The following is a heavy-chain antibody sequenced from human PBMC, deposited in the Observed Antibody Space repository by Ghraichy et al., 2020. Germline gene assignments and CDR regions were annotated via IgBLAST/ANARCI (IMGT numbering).Heavy chain of an antibody. CDR2: IIGRGDST. CDR3: AKANGAAATQIYYDYGMNV. D-gene: IGHD6-13*01. J-gene: IGHJ6*02. CDR1: GFTFSNYA. V-gene: IGHV3-23*01. Sequence: GESLNISCVASGFTFSNYAMTWVRQAPGKGLEWVSAIIGRGDSTYYADSVKGRFTISRDNSKNTLYLQMNSLRAEDTAVYYCAKANGAAATQIYYDYGMNVWGQGTTVTVSS.